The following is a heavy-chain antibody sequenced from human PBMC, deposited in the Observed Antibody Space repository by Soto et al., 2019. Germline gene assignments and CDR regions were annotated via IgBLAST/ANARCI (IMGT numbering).Heavy chain of an antibody. D-gene: IGHD1-26*01. V-gene: IGHV3-30*18. CDR2: ISYDGSNK. Sequence: PGGSLRLSCAASGFTFSSYGMHWVRQAPGKGLEWVAVISYDGSNKYYADSVKGRFTISRDNSKNTLYLQMNSLRAEDTAVYYCAKDREEWDAIDYWGQGTLVTVSS. CDR1: GFTFSSYG. CDR3: AKDREEWDAIDY. J-gene: IGHJ4*02.